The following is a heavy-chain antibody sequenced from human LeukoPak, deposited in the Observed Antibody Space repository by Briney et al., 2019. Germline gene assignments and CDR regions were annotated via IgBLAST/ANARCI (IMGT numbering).Heavy chain of an antibody. CDR3: TRRLGPAATGYYFDY. Sequence: GGSLRLSCAASGFTFSNYWIHWVRQAPGKGLVWVSRINSDVSSTSYADSVKGRFTISRDNAKNTLYLQMNSLRAEDTAVYYCTRRLGPAATGYYFDYWGQGTLVTVSS. V-gene: IGHV3-74*01. CDR2: INSDVSST. D-gene: IGHD2-2*01. CDR1: GFTFSNYW. J-gene: IGHJ4*02.